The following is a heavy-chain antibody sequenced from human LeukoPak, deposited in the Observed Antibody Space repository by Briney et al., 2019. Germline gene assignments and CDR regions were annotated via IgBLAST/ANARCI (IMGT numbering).Heavy chain of an antibody. Sequence: PSETLSLTCTVSGGSISSYFWSWIRQPPGTGLEWIGYIYYSGSTNYNPSLKSRVTISVDTSKNQFSLKLSSVTAADTAVYYCARSDWNYVFDYWGQGTLVTVSS. D-gene: IGHD1-7*01. CDR2: IYYSGST. V-gene: IGHV4-59*01. CDR1: GGSISSYF. CDR3: ARSDWNYVFDY. J-gene: IGHJ4*02.